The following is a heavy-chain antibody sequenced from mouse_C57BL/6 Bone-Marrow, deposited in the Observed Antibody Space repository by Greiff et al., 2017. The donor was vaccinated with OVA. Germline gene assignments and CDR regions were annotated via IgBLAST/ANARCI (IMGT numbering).Heavy chain of an antibody. D-gene: IGHD2-4*01. Sequence: VKVVESGPELVKPGASVKISCKASGYTFTDYYINWVKQRPGQGLEWIGWIFPGSGSTYYNEKFKGKATLTVDKSSSTAYMLLSSLTSEDSAVYFCARHYDYEGPWFAYWGQGTLVTVSA. V-gene: IGHV1-75*01. CDR1: GYTFTDYY. CDR2: IFPGSGST. J-gene: IGHJ3*01. CDR3: ARHYDYEGPWFAY.